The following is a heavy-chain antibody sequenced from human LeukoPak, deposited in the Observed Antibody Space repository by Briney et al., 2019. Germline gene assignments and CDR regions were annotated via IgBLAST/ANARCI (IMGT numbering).Heavy chain of an antibody. CDR1: GFTFSSYG. CDR2: ISYDGSNK. V-gene: IGHV3-30*18. J-gene: IGHJ4*02. CDR3: AKEANYYDSSGYPGKEGVYYFDY. D-gene: IGHD3-22*01. Sequence: PGRSLTLSCAASGFTFSSYGMHWVRQAPGKGLEWVAVISYDGSNKYYADSVKGRFTISRDNSKNTLYLQMNSLRAEDTAVYYCAKEANYYDSSGYPGKEGVYYFDYWGQGTLVTVSS.